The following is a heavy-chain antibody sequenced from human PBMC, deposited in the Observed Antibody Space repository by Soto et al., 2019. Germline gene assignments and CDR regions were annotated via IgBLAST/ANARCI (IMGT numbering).Heavy chain of an antibody. CDR1: GFTFSSYS. CDR2: ISSSSSYI. D-gene: IGHD2-2*01. V-gene: IGHV3-21*01. Sequence: GGSLRLSCAASGFTFSSYSMHWVRQAPGKGLEWVSSISSSSSYIYYADSVKGRFTISRDNAKNSLYLQMNSLRAEDTAVYYCARERGIVVVPSMDVWGKGTTVTVSS. J-gene: IGHJ6*03. CDR3: ARERGIVVVPSMDV.